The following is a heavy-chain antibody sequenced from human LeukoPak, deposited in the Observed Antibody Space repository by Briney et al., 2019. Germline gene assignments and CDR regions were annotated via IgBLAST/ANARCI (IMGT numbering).Heavy chain of an antibody. J-gene: IGHJ4*02. D-gene: IGHD3-10*01. CDR2: ISNAGSNE. CDR3: ASEIGEPDEYYFDY. CDR1: GFTFSNYA. Sequence: PGGSLRLSCVVSGFTFSNYAMHWVRQAPGKGLERVSVISNAGSNEYYGDSVKGRFTISRDNSKNTLYLEMNSLRPEDTAVYYCASEIGEPDEYYFDYWGQGTLVTVSS. V-gene: IGHV3-30-3*01.